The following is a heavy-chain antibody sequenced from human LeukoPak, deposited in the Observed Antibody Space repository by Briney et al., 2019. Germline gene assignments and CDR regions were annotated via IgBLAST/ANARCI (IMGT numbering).Heavy chain of an antibody. Sequence: GGSLRLSCAASGFTFSNYAMSWVRQAPGKGLEWVSAISGSGDNTYYADPVKGRFTISRDNSKNTLYLQMNSLRAEDTAVYYCAKSVVVVPAAIDYWGQGTLVTVSS. J-gene: IGHJ4*02. CDR1: GFTFSNYA. V-gene: IGHV3-23*01. D-gene: IGHD2-2*01. CDR3: AKSVVVVPAAIDY. CDR2: ISGSGDNT.